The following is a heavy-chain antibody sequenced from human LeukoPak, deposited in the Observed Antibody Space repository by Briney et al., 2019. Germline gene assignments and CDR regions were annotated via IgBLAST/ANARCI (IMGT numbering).Heavy chain of an antibody. Sequence: SETLSLTCAISDEPFSGYYWGWIRQPPGKGLELIGEINRNGNTDYNPSLKSRVSMSIDTSKNQLSLKLISVTAADTAVYYCARLVPERFFQLNPEGYYDYWGQGTLVTVSS. J-gene: IGHJ4*02. CDR2: INRNGNT. V-gene: IGHV4-34*01. D-gene: IGHD3-3*01. CDR3: ARLVPERFFQLNPEGYYDY. CDR1: DEPFSGYY.